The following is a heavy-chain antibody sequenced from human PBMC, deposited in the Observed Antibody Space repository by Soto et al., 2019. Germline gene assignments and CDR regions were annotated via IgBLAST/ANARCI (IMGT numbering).Heavy chain of an antibody. CDR3: AKDRGYYDSSGHQVDV. V-gene: IGHV3-64D*08. CDR2: ISSNGGST. J-gene: IGHJ6*02. CDR1: GFTFSSYA. Sequence: PGGSLRLSCSASGFTFSSYAMHWVRQAPGKGLEYVSAISSNGGSTYYADSVKGRVTISRDNSKNTLYLQMSSLRAEDTAVYYCAKDRGYYDSSGHQVDVWGQGTTVIVSS. D-gene: IGHD3-22*01.